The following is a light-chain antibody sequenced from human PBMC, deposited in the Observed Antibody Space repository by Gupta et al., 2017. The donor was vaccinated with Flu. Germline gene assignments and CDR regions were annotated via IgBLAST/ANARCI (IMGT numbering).Light chain of an antibody. CDR2: GAS. V-gene: IGKV1-33*01. CDR1: QDIANY. J-gene: IGKJ3*01. Sequence: PSSLSASVGDRVTITCQASQDIANYLNWYQQRPGKAPKLLIYGASNLETGVPSSFSGSGSGTDFTFTISSLQPEDIATYYCQQFDNLPFTFGPGTKVDIK. CDR3: QQFDNLPFT.